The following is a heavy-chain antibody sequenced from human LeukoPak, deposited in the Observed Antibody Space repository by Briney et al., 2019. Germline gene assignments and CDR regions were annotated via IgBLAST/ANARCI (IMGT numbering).Heavy chain of an antibody. CDR2: FDPEDGET. Sequence: ASVKVSCKVSGYTLTELSMHWVRQAPGKGLEWMGGFDPEDGETICAQKFQGRVTMTEDTSTDTAYMELSSLRSEDTAVYYCATDRSLYYYDSSGYYFSYWGQGTLVTVSS. J-gene: IGHJ4*02. CDR1: GYTLTELS. V-gene: IGHV1-24*01. CDR3: ATDRSLYYYDSSGYYFSY. D-gene: IGHD3-22*01.